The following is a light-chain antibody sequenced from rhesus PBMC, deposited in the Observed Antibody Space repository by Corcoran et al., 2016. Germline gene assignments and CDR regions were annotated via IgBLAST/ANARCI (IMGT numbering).Light chain of an antibody. J-gene: IGKJ1*01. CDR2: YAS. V-gene: IGKV1-37*01. CDR3: QQYNSAPRT. CDR1: QGISSY. Sequence: DIQMTKSPSSLSASVGDRVTITCRASQGISSYLAWYQQKPGKAPKPLIYYASNLESGVPSRFSGSGSGTEFTLTISSLQPEDFATYYCQQYNSAPRTFGQGTKVEIK.